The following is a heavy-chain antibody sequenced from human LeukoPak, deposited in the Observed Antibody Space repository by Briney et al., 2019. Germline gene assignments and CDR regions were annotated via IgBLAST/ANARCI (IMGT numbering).Heavy chain of an antibody. CDR2: IDYSGDT. J-gene: IGHJ5*02. Sequence: SETLSLTCTFTVGSISVYYWSWIRQPPGKARDWTAYIDYSGDTNSNRSLKSRVTTSVDRSQNQFSLRLNYVTAADTAFYYFSQQEAGIRDFDPWGQGTLVTVSS. D-gene: IGHD3-9*01. CDR1: VGSISVYY. V-gene: IGHV4-59*08. CDR3: SQQEAGIRDFDP.